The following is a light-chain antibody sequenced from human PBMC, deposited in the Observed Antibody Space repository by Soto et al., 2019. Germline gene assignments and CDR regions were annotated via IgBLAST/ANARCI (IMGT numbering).Light chain of an antibody. CDR2: DAS. Sequence: EIVLTQSPATISLSPGERATLSCRASQSVSGYLAWYQQKPGQAPRLLIFDASDRAAGIPARFSGSGSGTDFTLTISSLEPDDFAMYHCQQYGDSPPTFGQGTKVDIK. J-gene: IGKJ1*01. CDR3: QQYGDSPPT. CDR1: QSVSGY. V-gene: IGKV3-11*01.